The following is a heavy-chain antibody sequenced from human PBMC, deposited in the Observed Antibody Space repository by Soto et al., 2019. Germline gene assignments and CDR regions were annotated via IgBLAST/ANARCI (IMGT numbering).Heavy chain of an antibody. CDR2: ISTYNGDT. J-gene: IGHJ6*02. Sequence: ASVKVSCKASGYTFTRSGISWVRQAPGQGLEWMGWISTYNGDTNYAQTFQGRVTMTTDTSTSTVHMEVWSLRSDDTAVYYCAREGVAPYYYYGMDVWGQGTPVTVSS. CDR3: AREGVAPYYYYGMDV. V-gene: IGHV1-18*01. D-gene: IGHD5-12*01. CDR1: GYTFTRSG.